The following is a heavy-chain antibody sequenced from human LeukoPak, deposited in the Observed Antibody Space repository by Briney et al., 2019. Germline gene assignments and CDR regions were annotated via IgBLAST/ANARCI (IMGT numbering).Heavy chain of an antibody. J-gene: IGHJ4*02. D-gene: IGHD3-9*01. CDR3: AKWGDYDVLTGYYVSDY. V-gene: IGHV3-23*01. CDR2: ITGGGGNT. CDR1: GFTFSTYA. Sequence: PGGSLRLSCAASGFTFSTYAVSWVRQAPGKGLEWVSAITGGGGNTYYADSVKGRFTISRDNSKNTVFLQMNSLRAEDTAVYYCAKWGDYDVLTGYYVSDYWGQGTLVTVSS.